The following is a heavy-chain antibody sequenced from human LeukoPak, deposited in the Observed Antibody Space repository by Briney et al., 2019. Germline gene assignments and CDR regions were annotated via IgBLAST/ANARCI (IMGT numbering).Heavy chain of an antibody. CDR2: IRYDGSNK. D-gene: IGHD6-19*01. V-gene: IGHV3-30*02. CDR3: AKEQWLVYYYYYMDV. Sequence: GGSLRLSCVVSGFTLSSYAMSWVRQAPGKGLEWVAFIRYDGSNKYYADSVKGRFTISRDNSKNTLYLQMNSLRAEDTAVYYCAKEQWLVYYYYYMDVWGKGTTVTISS. J-gene: IGHJ6*03. CDR1: GFTLSSYA.